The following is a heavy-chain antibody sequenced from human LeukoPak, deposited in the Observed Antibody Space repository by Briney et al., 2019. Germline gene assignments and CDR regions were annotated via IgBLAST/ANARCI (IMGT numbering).Heavy chain of an antibody. D-gene: IGHD2-8*01. CDR1: GFNFNMFA. V-gene: IGHV3-23*01. CDR3: AKEQRIRHCSEGVCMEGYYFDY. Sequence: GGSLRLSCTGSGFNFNMFAMNWVRQAPGQGLEWVSGLSRGGGATNYADSAKGRFTISRDKSKNMVFLQMNSLRPEDTAVYYCAKEQRIRHCSEGVCMEGYYFDYWGQGSLVTVFS. J-gene: IGHJ4*02. CDR2: LSRGGGAT.